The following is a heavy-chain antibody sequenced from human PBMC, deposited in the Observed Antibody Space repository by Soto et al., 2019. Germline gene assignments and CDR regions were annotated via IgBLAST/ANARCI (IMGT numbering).Heavy chain of an antibody. CDR2: IYYSGST. D-gene: IGHD4-4*01. J-gene: IGHJ6*02. CDR1: VHSVPSTSYY. V-gene: IGHV4-39*01. CDR3: ARHSADSTYYYYGMDV. Sequence: PSATLSLTCPFVVHSVPSTSYYCAWICQPPGKGLEWIGSIYYSGSTYYNPSLKSRVTISVDTSKNQFSLKLSSVTAADTAVYYCARHSADSTYYYYGMDVWGQGTTVS.